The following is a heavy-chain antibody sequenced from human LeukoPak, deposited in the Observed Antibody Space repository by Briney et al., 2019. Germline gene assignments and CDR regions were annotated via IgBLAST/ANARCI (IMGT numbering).Heavy chain of an antibody. CDR3: ARDRGPRTGFMVREAYDY. CDR2: INTDGSIT. V-gene: IGHV3-74*01. D-gene: IGHD3-10*01. CDR1: GFTFSDYW. Sequence: GGSLRLSCAASGFTFSDYWIHWVRQAPGKGLVWVSRINTDGSITNYADSVKGRFSISRNNAKNTLYLQMSSLRAEDTAVYYCARDRGPRTGFMVREAYDYWGQGTLVTVSS. J-gene: IGHJ4*02.